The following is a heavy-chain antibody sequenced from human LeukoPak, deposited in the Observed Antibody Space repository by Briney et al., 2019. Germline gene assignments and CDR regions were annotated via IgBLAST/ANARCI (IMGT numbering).Heavy chain of an antibody. CDR3: ARDLIAAAGSRYFDP. D-gene: IGHD6-13*01. Sequence: PSETLSLTCTVSGGSISSHYWSWIRQPPGKGLEWIGYIYYSGSTNYNPSLKSRVTISVDTSKNQFSLKLSSVTAADTAVYYCARDLIAAAGSRYFDPWGQGTLVTVSS. V-gene: IGHV4-59*11. J-gene: IGHJ5*02. CDR2: IYYSGST. CDR1: GGSISSHY.